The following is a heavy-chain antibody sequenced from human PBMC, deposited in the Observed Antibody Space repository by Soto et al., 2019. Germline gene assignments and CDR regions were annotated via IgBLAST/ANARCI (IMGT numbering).Heavy chain of an antibody. D-gene: IGHD4-4*01. Sequence: EVQLLESGGGLVQPGGSLRLSCAASGFTFNNSAMSWVRQAPGKGLEWVSTITGGGAGTYYADSVKGRFTISRDNSNNTLYLQMNSLRVEDTALYYCAKCFRNYAADNFDNWGQGTLVTVSS. J-gene: IGHJ4*02. CDR1: GFTFNNSA. CDR2: ITGGGAGT. V-gene: IGHV3-23*01. CDR3: AKCFRNYAADNFDN.